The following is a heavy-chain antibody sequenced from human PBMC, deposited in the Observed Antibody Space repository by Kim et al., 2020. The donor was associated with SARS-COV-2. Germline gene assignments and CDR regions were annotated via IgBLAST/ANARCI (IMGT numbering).Heavy chain of an antibody. J-gene: IGHJ4*02. Sequence: GGSLRLSCAASGFTFSSYWMSWVRQAPGKGREWVANIKQDGSEKYYVDSVKGRFTISRDNAKNSLYLQMNSLRAEDTAVYYCAREGIAVAGGLDYWGQGTLVTVSS. CDR2: IKQDGSEK. V-gene: IGHV3-7*01. D-gene: IGHD6-19*01. CDR1: GFTFSSYW. CDR3: AREGIAVAGGLDY.